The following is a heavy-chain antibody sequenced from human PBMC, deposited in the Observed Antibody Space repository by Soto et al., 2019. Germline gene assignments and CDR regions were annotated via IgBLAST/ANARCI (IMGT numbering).Heavy chain of an antibody. D-gene: IGHD6-19*01. CDR2: IYWDDDK. CDR1: EFSLSTREAG. CDR3: AHAPGIGVTTNWFDP. J-gene: IGHJ5*02. V-gene: IGHV2-5*02. Sequence: QITLNESGPTLVKPTQPLTLTCTHPEFSLSTREAGVGWISQPPGKAQQWLALIYWDDDKRYSPSLKNRLTITKDTSKNQVVLTMTNMDPVDAATYYCAHAPGIGVTTNWFDPWGQGILVTVSS.